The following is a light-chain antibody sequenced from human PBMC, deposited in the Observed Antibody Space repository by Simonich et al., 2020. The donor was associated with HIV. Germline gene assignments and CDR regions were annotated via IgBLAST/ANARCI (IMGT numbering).Light chain of an antibody. CDR1: SRDIGSYNY. V-gene: IGLV2-14*03. CDR2: DIS. J-gene: IGLJ3*02. Sequence: QSALTQPASVSGSPGQSITISCTGSSRDIGSYNYVSWYRQPPGKAPKIMIYDISDRPSGVSNRFSGSQSGNTASLTISGLQAEDEADYYCQSYDGSNQVFGGGTKLTVL. CDR3: QSYDGSNQV.